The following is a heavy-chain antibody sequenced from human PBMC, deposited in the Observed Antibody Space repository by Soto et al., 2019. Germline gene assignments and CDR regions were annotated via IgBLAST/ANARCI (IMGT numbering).Heavy chain of an antibody. CDR1: GFTVSSNY. D-gene: IGHD5-12*01. Sequence: EVQLVESGGGLVQPGGSLRLSCAASGFTVSSNYMSWVRQAPGKGLEWVSVIYSGGSTYYADSVKGRFTISRDNSKNTLYLQMNSLSAEDTAVYYCGRGIYLRDMDVWGKGTTVTVSS. CDR3: GRGIYLRDMDV. J-gene: IGHJ6*03. V-gene: IGHV3-66*01. CDR2: IYSGGST.